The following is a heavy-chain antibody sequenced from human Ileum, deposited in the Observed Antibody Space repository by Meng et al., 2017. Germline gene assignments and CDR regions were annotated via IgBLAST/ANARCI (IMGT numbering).Heavy chain of an antibody. V-gene: IGHV6-1*01. Sequence: HVQLQQSGPGLVKPSQTPSLTCSISGDSVSSDTCAWNWIRQSPSRGLEWLGRTYYRSRWYNNYAVSVKSRITINPDTSKNQFSLQLNSVTPDDTAVYYCAGKDWGEGLDFWDQGTLVTVSS. CDR2: TYYRSRWYN. D-gene: IGHD7-27*01. CDR3: AGKDWGEGLDF. CDR1: GDSVSSDTCA. J-gene: IGHJ4*02.